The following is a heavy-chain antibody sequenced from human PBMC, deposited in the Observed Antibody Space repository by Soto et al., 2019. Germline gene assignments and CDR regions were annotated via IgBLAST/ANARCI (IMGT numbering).Heavy chain of an antibody. V-gene: IGHV3-23*01. CDR2: MSGSGDST. D-gene: IGHD1-26*01. CDR1: GFTFSSYA. J-gene: IGHJ5*02. Sequence: GGSLRLSCTASGFTFSSYAMNWVRQAPGKGLEWVSAMSGSGDSTYYADSVKGRFTISRDNSKNTLHLQMNSLRAEDTAVYYCAKAMSSPNFHSWGQGTLENVSS. CDR3: AKAMSSPNFHS.